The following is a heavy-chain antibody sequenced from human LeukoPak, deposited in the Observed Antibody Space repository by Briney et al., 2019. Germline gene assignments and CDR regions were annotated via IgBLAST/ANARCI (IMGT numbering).Heavy chain of an antibody. V-gene: IGHV3-23*01. CDR1: GFTFSNYA. D-gene: IGHD4-17*01. CDR3: ANPIDSGDYDQFDY. J-gene: IGHJ4*02. CDR2: IHGSGVST. Sequence: GGSLRLSCAASGFTFSNYAMSWVRQAPGKGLEWVSTIHGSGVSTYYADSVKGRFTISRDNSKNTLYLQMNSLRAEDTAVYFCANPIDSGDYDQFDYWGQGTLVTVSS.